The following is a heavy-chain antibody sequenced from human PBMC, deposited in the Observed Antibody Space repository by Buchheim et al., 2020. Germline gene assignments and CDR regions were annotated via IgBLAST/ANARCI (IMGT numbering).Heavy chain of an antibody. Sequence: QVQLVQSEAEVKKPGASVKVSCKASGYTFTSYDINWVRQATGQGLEWMGWMNPNSGNTGYAQKFQGRVTMTRNTSISTAYMELSSLRSEDTAVYYCCIWFGESPVEYYYGMDVWGQGTT. CDR1: GYTFTSYD. J-gene: IGHJ6*02. CDR3: CIWFGESPVEYYYGMDV. D-gene: IGHD3-10*01. CDR2: MNPNSGNT. V-gene: IGHV1-8*01.